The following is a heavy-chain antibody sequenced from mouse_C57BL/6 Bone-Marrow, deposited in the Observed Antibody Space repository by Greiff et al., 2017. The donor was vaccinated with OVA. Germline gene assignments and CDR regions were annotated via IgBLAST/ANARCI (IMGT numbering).Heavy chain of an antibody. Sequence: QVQLQQPGAELVRPGTSVKLSCKASGYTFTSYWMHWVKQRPGQGLEWIGVIDPYDSYTNYNQKFKGKATLTVDTSSSTAYLQLSSLTSEDSAVYDCARPTVVATRYFDVWGTGTTVTVSS. CDR1: GYTFTSYW. CDR2: IDPYDSYT. J-gene: IGHJ1*03. V-gene: IGHV1-59*01. D-gene: IGHD1-1*01. CDR3: ARPTVVATRYFDV.